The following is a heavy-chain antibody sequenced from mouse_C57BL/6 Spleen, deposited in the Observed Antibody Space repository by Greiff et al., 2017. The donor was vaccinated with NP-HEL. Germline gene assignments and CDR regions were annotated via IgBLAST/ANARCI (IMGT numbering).Heavy chain of an antibody. V-gene: IGHV6-6*01. CDR2: IRNKANNHAT. CDR1: GFTFSDAW. Sequence: EVQLQESGGGLVQPGGSMKLSCAASGFTFSDAWMDWVRQSPEKGLEWVAEIRNKANNHATYYAESVKGRFTISRDDSKSSVYLQMNSLRAEDTGIYYCTRKEDSPFDYWGQGTTLTVSS. CDR3: TRKEDSPFDY. J-gene: IGHJ2*01.